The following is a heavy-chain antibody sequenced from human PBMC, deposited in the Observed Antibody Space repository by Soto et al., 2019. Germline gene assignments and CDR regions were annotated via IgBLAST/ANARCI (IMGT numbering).Heavy chain of an antibody. V-gene: IGHV4-4*02. J-gene: IGHJ6*02. CDR1: GGSISSSNW. D-gene: IGHD3-3*01. CDR2: IYHSGST. CDR3: ARPYDFCSGPLGMDV. Sequence: SETLSLTCAVSGGSISSSNWWSWVRQPPGKGLEWIGEIYHSGSTNYNPSLKSRVTISVDKSKNQFSLKLSSVTAADTAVYYCARPYDFCSGPLGMDVWGQGTTVTVSS.